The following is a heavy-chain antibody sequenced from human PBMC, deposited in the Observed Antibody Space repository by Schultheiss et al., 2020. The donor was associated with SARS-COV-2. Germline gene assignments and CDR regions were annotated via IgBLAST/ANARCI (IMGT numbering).Heavy chain of an antibody. CDR1: GDSVSSGSYY. J-gene: IGHJ4*02. V-gene: IGHV4-61*01. D-gene: IGHD3-16*01. Sequence: SETLSLTCTVSGDSVSSGSYYWSWIRQPPGKGLEWIGYIYYSGSTNYNPSLKSRVTISVDTSKTQFSLKLSSVTAADTAVYYCARGAYEGDFDYWGQGTLVTVSS. CDR2: IYYSGST. CDR3: ARGAYEGDFDY.